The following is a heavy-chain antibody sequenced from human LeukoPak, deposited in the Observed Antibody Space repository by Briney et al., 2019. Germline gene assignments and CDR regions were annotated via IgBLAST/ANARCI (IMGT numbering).Heavy chain of an antibody. CDR3: AREDYYDSSPDAFDI. Sequence: PSETLSLTCTVSGGSISSSLYYWGWFRRPPGKGLEWIGNVYYGGNTYRNPPLRSRVTLSVDTSKNQFSLKLRSVTAADTAVYYCAREDYYDSSPDAFDIWGQGTMVAVSS. D-gene: IGHD3-22*01. V-gene: IGHV4-39*07. CDR1: GGSISSSLYY. J-gene: IGHJ3*02. CDR2: VYYGGNT.